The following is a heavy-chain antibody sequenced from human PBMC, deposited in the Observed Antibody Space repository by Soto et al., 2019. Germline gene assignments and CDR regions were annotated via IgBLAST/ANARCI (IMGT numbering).Heavy chain of an antibody. CDR1: GFTFSSYA. V-gene: IGHV3-23*01. CDR3: AKDLTGPRDY. J-gene: IGHJ4*02. D-gene: IGHD4-4*01. Sequence: PGGSLRLSCSASGFTFSSYAMHWVRQAPGKGLECVSAISGSGGSTYYADSVKGRFTISRDNSKNTLYLQMNSLRAEDTAVYYCAKDLTGPRDYWGQGTLVTVSS. CDR2: ISGSGGST.